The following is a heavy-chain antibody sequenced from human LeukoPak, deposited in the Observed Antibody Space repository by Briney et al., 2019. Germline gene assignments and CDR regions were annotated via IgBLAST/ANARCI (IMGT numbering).Heavy chain of an antibody. J-gene: IGHJ6*02. V-gene: IGHV4-34*01. Sequence: MTSETLSLTCAVYGGSFSGYYWSWIRQPPGKGLEWIGEINHSGSTNYNPSLKSRVTISVDTSKNQFSLKLSSVTAADTAVYYCARGRYYGSGSYSVYYYDYGMDVWGQGTTVTVSS. CDR2: INHSGST. CDR3: ARGRYYGSGSYSVYYYDYGMDV. D-gene: IGHD3-10*01. CDR1: GGSFSGYY.